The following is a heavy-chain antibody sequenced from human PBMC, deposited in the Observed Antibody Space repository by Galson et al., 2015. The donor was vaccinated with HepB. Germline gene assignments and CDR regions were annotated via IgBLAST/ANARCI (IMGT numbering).Heavy chain of an antibody. J-gene: IGHJ2*01. CDR3: AHIEAHPIFPTEVYFDL. V-gene: IGHV2-5*02. Sequence: PALVKPTQTLTLTCTFSGFSLSTSGVGVGWIRQPPGKALEWLALIYWDDDKRYSPSLKSRLTITKDTSKNQVVLTMTNMDPVDTATYYCAHIEAHPIFPTEVYFDLWGRGTLVTVSS. CDR2: IYWDDDK. D-gene: IGHD3-9*01. CDR1: GFSLSTSGVG.